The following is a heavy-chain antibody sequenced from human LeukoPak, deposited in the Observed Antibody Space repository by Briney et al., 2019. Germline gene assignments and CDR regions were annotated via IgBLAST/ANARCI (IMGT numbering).Heavy chain of an antibody. Sequence: GGSLRLSCAASGFTFSDYYMSWIRRAPGKGLEWVSYISSSGSTIYYADSMKGRFTISRDNAKDSLYLQMNSLRAEDTALYYCARDGLGLTATGAFDIWGQGTMVTVSS. CDR1: GFTFSDYY. V-gene: IGHV3-11*04. CDR2: ISSSGSTI. J-gene: IGHJ3*02. CDR3: ARDGLGLTATGAFDI. D-gene: IGHD1-26*01.